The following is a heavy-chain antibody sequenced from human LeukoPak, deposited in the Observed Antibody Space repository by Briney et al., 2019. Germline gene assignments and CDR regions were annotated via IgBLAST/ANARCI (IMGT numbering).Heavy chain of an antibody. Sequence: SETLSLTCAVYGGSFSDYYWSWIRQPPGKGLEWIGEINHSGSTNYNPSLKSRVTISVDTSKNQFSLKLSSVTAADTAVYYCARGLYSSSSNGVGWGDNWFDPWGQGTLVTVSS. V-gene: IGHV4-34*01. D-gene: IGHD6-6*01. CDR1: GGSFSDYY. J-gene: IGHJ5*02. CDR3: ARGLYSSSSNGVGWGDNWFDP. CDR2: INHSGST.